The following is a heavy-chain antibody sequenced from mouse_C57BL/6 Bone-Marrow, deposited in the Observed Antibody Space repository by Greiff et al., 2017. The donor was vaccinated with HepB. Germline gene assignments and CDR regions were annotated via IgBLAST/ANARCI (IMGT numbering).Heavy chain of an antibody. CDR2: IHSNSGST. CDR3: AIPSITTVVGGY. V-gene: IGHV1-64*01. D-gene: IGHD1-1*01. Sequence: VQLQQPGAELVKPGASVKLSCKASGYTFTSYWIHWVKQRPGQGLEWIGMIHSNSGSTNYNEKFKSKATLTVDKSSSTAYMQLSSLTSEDSAVYYCAIPSITTVVGGYWGQGTTLTVSS. J-gene: IGHJ2*01. CDR1: GYTFTSYW.